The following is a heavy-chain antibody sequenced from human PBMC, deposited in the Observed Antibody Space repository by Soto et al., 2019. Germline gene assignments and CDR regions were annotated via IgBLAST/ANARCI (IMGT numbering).Heavy chain of an antibody. CDR2: MIAIFDTA. Sequence: QVQLVQSGAEVKKPGSSVKVSCKASGGTFSSYAISWVRQAPGQGLEWMGGMIAIFDTADYAQKFQGRFTITADESTNTAYVELSSLRSEDTAVYYCAGHSSGVPGYYYGMDVWGQGTTVTVSS. CDR3: AGHSSGVPGYYYGMDV. CDR1: GGTFSSYA. J-gene: IGHJ6*02. V-gene: IGHV1-69*12. D-gene: IGHD3-22*01.